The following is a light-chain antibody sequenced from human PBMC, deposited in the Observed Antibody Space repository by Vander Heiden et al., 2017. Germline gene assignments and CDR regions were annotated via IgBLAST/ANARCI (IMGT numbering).Light chain of an antibody. Sequence: QSALTQPRSVSGSPGQSVTISSTGTSSDCVGYNYVSWYQQHPGKAPKLMIYDVSKRPSGVPDRFSGSKSGNTASLTISGLQAEDEADYYCCSYAGSYAYVFGTGTKVTVL. J-gene: IGLJ1*01. V-gene: IGLV2-11*01. CDR2: DVS. CDR1: SSDCVGYNY. CDR3: CSYAGSYAYV.